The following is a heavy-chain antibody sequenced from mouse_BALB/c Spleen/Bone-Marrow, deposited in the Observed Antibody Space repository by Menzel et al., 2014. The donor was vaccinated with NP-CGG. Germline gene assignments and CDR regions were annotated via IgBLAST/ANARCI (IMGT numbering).Heavy chain of an antibody. Sequence: EVQLQESGGGLVQPGGSMKLSCVASGFTFSNYWMNWVRQSPEKGLEWVAEIRLKSNNYATHYAESVKGRFTISRDDSKSNLYLQMNNLRAEDTGIYYCTMPSRDSTDYWGQGTTLTVSS. V-gene: IGHV6-6*02. CDR2: IRLKSNNYAT. CDR1: GFTFSNYW. J-gene: IGHJ2*01. D-gene: IGHD2-4*01. CDR3: TMPSRDSTDY.